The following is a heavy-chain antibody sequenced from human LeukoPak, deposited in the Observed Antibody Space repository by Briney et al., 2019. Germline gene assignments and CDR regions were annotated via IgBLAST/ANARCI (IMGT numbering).Heavy chain of an antibody. J-gene: IGHJ4*02. CDR2: IYYSGST. Sequence: PSQTLSLTCTVSGGSISSGGYYWSWIRQHPGKGLEWIGYIYYSGSTYYNPSLKSRVTISVDTSKNQFSLKLSSVTAADTAVYYCARDRRNYYDSSGYYGLDYWGQGTLVTVSS. D-gene: IGHD3-22*01. CDR3: ARDRRNYYDSSGYYGLDY. CDR1: GGSISSGGYY. V-gene: IGHV4-30-4*08.